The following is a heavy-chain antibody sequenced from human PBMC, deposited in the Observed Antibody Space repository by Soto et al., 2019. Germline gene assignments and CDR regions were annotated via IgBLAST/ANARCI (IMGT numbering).Heavy chain of an antibody. J-gene: IGHJ4*02. CDR3: ARDFVEVPSALYYFDY. CDR2: INPSGGST. Sequence: QVQLVQSGAEVKKSGASVKVSCKASGYTFTRHYMHWVRQAPGQGLEWMATINPSGGSTTSAQKFQGRVTMTRDTSTSTVYMELSSLRSEDTAVYYCARDFVEVPSALYYFDYWGQGALVTVSS. CDR1: GYTFTRHY. D-gene: IGHD2-2*01. V-gene: IGHV1-46*01.